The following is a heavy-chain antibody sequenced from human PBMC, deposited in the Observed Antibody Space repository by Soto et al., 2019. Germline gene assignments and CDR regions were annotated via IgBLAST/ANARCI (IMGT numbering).Heavy chain of an antibody. CDR1: GFTFSSYW. CDR2: INSDGSST. J-gene: IGHJ4*02. V-gene: IGHV3-74*01. Sequence: EVPLVESGGGLVQHGGSLRLSCAASGFTFSSYWMHWVRQAPGKGLVWVSRINSDGSSTGYADSVMGRFTISRDNDKNTLYLQMNSLRAEDTAVYYCASDQRDCSGGSCYVAGYWGQGTLVIVSS. D-gene: IGHD2-15*01. CDR3: ASDQRDCSGGSCYVAGY.